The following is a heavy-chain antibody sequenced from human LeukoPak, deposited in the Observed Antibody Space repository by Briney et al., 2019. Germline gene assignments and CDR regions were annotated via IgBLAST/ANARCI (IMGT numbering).Heavy chain of an antibody. CDR1: GFTFSSYA. J-gene: IGHJ4*02. V-gene: IGHV3-64*01. Sequence: GGSLRLSCAASGFTFSSYAMHWVRQAPGKGLEYVSAISSNGGSTYYANSVKGRFTISRDNSKNTLYLQMGSLRAEDMAVYYCARVGDYSSSWYYLDYWGQGTLVTVSS. D-gene: IGHD6-13*01. CDR2: ISSNGGST. CDR3: ARVGDYSSSWYYLDY.